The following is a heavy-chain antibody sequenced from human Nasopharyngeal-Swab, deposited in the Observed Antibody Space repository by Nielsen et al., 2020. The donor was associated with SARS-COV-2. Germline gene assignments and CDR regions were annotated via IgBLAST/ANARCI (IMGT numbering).Heavy chain of an antibody. D-gene: IGHD6-6*01. CDR3: ARLGIAARWGY. V-gene: IGHV4-39*01. J-gene: IGHJ4*02. CDR1: GGSISSSSYY. Sequence: SETLSLTCTVSGGSISSSSYYWGWIRQPPGKGLEWIGGIYYSGSTYYNPSLKSRVTISVDTSKNQFSLKLSSVTAADTAVYYCARLGIAARWGYWGQGTLVTVSS. CDR2: IYYSGST.